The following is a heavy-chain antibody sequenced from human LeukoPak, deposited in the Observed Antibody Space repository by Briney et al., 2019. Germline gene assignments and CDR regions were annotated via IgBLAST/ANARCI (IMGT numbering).Heavy chain of an antibody. J-gene: IGHJ4*02. CDR3: AKVAVSSWSPIDY. CDR2: ISESSLSK. D-gene: IGHD6-13*01. V-gene: IGHV3-48*01. CDR1: GLTFNSFS. Sequence: PGGSLRLSCAVSGLTFNSFSMNWVRQAPGKGLEWVAHISESSLSKHYADSVRGRFTVSRDNGKNSLYLQMNSLRAEDTGVYYCAKVAVSSWSPIDYWGQGTLVTVSS.